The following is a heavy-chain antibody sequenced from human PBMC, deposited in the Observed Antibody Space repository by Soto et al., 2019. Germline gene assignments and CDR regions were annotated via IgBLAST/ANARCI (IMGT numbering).Heavy chain of an antibody. CDR3: ARDLPSRYSYGTYYYYSMDV. Sequence: GGSLRLSCAASGFTFSSYAMHWVRQAPGKGLEWVAVISYDGSNTYYADSVKGRFTISRDNSKNTLYLQMNSLRAEDTAVYYCARDLPSRYSYGTYYYYSMDVWYQGTTVTVSS. V-gene: IGHV3-30-3*01. CDR2: ISYDGSNT. D-gene: IGHD5-18*01. J-gene: IGHJ6*02. CDR1: GFTFSSYA.